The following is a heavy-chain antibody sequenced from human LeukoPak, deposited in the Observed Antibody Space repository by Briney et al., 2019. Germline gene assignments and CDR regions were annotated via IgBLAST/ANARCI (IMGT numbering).Heavy chain of an antibody. Sequence: SQTLSLTCAISGDSVSSNSAAWNWIRQSQSRGLEWLGRTYYRSKWYNDYAVSVKSRLTINPDTSKNQFSLQLNSVTPEDTAVYYCARDLGYSSGWSPLYYYYYMDVWGKGTTVTVSS. CDR1: GDSVSSNSAA. J-gene: IGHJ6*03. D-gene: IGHD6-19*01. V-gene: IGHV6-1*01. CDR2: TYYRSKWYN. CDR3: ARDLGYSSGWSPLYYYYYMDV.